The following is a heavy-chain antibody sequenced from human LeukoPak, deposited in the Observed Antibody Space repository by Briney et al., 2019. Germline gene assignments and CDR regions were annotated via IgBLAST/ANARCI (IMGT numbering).Heavy chain of an antibody. J-gene: IGHJ4*02. CDR2: INNDGSST. V-gene: IGHV3-74*01. D-gene: IGHD1-1*01. Sequence: GGSLRLSCAASGFTFSSYWMHWVRQAPGKGLVWVSHINNDGSSTTYADSVKGRFTISRDNAKNTVYLQMNSLRAEDTAVYYCARGGWGTATDYWGQGTLVTVSS. CDR3: ARGGWGTATDY. CDR1: GFTFSSYW.